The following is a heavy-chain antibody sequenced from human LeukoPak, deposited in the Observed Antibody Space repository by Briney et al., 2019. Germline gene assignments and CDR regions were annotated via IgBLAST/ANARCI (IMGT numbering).Heavy chain of an antibody. CDR1: GFTFSSSW. CDR3: TGHYGMNV. Sequence: GGSLRLSCAASGFTFSSSWMTWVRQAPGKGLEWVANINQDGSEKYYVDSVRGRFTISRDNVRNSLYLQMHSLRAEDTAVFYCTGHYGMNVWGQGTTVTVSS. CDR2: INQDGSEK. V-gene: IGHV3-7*01. J-gene: IGHJ6*02.